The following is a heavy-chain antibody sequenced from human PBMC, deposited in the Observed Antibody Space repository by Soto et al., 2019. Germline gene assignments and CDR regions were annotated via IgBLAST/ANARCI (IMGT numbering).Heavy chain of an antibody. CDR3: AREKRDTAMVTDY. CDR2: IIPIFGTA. V-gene: IGHV1-69*06. D-gene: IGHD5-18*01. Sequence: EASVKVSCKASGVTFSSYAISWVRQAPGQGLEWMGGIIPIFGTANYAQKFQGRVTITADKSTSTAYMELSSLRSEDTAVYYCAREKRDTAMVTDYWGQGTLVTVSS. J-gene: IGHJ4*02. CDR1: GVTFSSYA.